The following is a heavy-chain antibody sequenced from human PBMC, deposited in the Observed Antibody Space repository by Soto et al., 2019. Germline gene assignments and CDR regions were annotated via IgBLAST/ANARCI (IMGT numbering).Heavy chain of an antibody. CDR1: GYTFTSYS. J-gene: IGHJ6*03. CDR2: INAGNGDT. Sequence: QVQLVQSGAEVKKPGAAVKVSCRASGYTFTSYSLHWLRQAPGQGLEWMGWINAGNGDTKYSENFQGRVTVSRDASASTAYMELSSLRYEDTAVYYCAREMWTAADDPRYYYYVDAWGKGTAVTVSS. V-gene: IGHV1-3*01. D-gene: IGHD6-25*01. CDR3: AREMWTAADDPRYYYYVDA.